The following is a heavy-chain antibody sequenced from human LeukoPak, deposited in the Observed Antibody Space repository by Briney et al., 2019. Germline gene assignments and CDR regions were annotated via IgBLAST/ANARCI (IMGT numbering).Heavy chain of an antibody. CDR2: IRSKAYGGTT. D-gene: IGHD2-21*02. V-gene: IGHV3-49*03. CDR3: ARGSYVVVTAHTFDY. Sequence: GGPLRLSCTASGFTFGDYAMSWFRQAPGKGLEWVGFIRSKAYGGTTEYAASVKGRFTISRDDSKSIAYLQMNSLKTEDTAVYYCARGSYVVVTAHTFDYWGQGTLVTVSS. CDR1: GFTFGDYA. J-gene: IGHJ4*02.